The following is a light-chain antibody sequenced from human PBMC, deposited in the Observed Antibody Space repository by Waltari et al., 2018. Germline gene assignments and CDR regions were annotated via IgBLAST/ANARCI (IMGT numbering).Light chain of an antibody. CDR3: QQYVNYWT. CDR1: QSVNRW. V-gene: IGKV1-5*03. Sequence: DIQMTQSPSTLSASVGDRVTITCRASQSVNRWLAWYQQKPGKAPELLIYETSNLESGVPSRFSGSGSGKEFTLTISSLQPDEFGTYYCQQYVNYWTFGQGTKVEIK. J-gene: IGKJ1*01. CDR2: ETS.